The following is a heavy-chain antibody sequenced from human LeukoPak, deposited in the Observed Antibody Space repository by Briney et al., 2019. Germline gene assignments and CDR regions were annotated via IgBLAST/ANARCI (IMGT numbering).Heavy chain of an antibody. J-gene: IGHJ3*02. D-gene: IGHD6-13*01. V-gene: IGHV3-7*03. CDR1: GFSFSSYW. CDR2: MKQDGSET. CDR3: AKGEKQLVHHDAFDI. Sequence: GGSLRLSCAASGFSFSSYWMTWVRQKPGRGLEWVANMKQDGSETNYVDSVKGRFTISRDNSKNTLYLQMNSLRAEDTAVYYCAKGEKQLVHHDAFDIWGQGTMVTVSS.